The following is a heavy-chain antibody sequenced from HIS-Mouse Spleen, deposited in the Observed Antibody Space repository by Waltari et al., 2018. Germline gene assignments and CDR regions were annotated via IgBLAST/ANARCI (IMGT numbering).Heavy chain of an antibody. CDR1: GFTFSSYA. CDR2: ISYDGSNK. J-gene: IGHJ3*02. Sequence: QVQLVESGGGVVQPGRSLRLSCAASGFTFSSYAMHWVRQAPGKGLEGVAFISYDGSNKYYADSVKGRFTISRDNSKNTLYLQMNSLRAEDTAVYCCARVNGIAVAGTDAFDIWGQGTMVTVSS. CDR3: ARVNGIAVAGTDAFDI. D-gene: IGHD6-19*01. V-gene: IGHV3-30-3*01.